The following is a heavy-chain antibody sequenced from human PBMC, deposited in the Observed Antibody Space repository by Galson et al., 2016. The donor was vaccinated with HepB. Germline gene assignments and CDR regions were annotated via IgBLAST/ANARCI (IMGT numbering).Heavy chain of an antibody. V-gene: IGHV1-69*05. D-gene: IGHD6-13*01. CDR1: GAAFSSYA. Sequence: SVKVSCKASGAAFSSYAFGWMRQVPGQGLEFMGGIIPIFGTPIYAQRFQGRVTMTTDTSTSTVYLDLRSLRSEDTAVYYCARGGSSGYTTSWYSFFDPWGQGTLVTVSS. CDR2: IIPIFGTP. CDR3: ARGGSSGYTTSWYSFFDP. J-gene: IGHJ5*02.